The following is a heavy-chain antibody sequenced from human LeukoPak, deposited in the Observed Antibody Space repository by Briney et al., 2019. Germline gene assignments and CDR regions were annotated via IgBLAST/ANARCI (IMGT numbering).Heavy chain of an antibody. CDR2: ISGSGGST. Sequence: GGSLRLSCAASMLTFCSYAMSCVRDAPGKGVEWVSAISGSGGSTYYEDSVRGRFTSSRDNSKNTLYLQMNSLRAGDTAVYYCARDGSRFCGSSCCYSGYYYYGMDVWGQGTTVTVSS. CDR1: MLTFCSYA. CDR3: ARDGSRFCGSSCCYSGYYYYGMDV. J-gene: IGHJ6*02. V-gene: IGHV3-23*01. D-gene: IGHD2-2*01.